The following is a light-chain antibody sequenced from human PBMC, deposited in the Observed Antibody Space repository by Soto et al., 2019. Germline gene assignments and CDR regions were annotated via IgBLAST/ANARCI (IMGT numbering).Light chain of an antibody. Sequence: QSVLTQPASVSGSPGQSITISCTGTSNDIGGYNLVSWYQQHPGKAPKLIIYEASERPSGVSDRFSGSRSGNTASLRISPRQAEDEADYFCCSFAGGATFVFGGGTKLTVL. CDR1: SNDIGGYNL. CDR3: CSFAGGATFV. J-gene: IGLJ2*01. CDR2: EAS. V-gene: IGLV2-23*02.